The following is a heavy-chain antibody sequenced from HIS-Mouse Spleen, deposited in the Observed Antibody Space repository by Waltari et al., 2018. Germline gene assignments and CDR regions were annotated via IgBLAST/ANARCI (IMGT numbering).Heavy chain of an antibody. Sequence: QVQLVQSGAEVKTPGASVKVSCTASGYTFTSYVINWVRQATVPGLEWMGWMNPNSGNTGYAQKFQGRVTMTRNTSISTAYMELSSLRSEDTAMYYCARIGSHRRGYSYGYWFDPWGQGTLVTVSS. CDR2: MNPNSGNT. CDR1: GYTFTSYV. J-gene: IGHJ5*02. CDR3: ARIGSHRRGYSYGYWFDP. D-gene: IGHD5-18*01. V-gene: IGHV1-8*01.